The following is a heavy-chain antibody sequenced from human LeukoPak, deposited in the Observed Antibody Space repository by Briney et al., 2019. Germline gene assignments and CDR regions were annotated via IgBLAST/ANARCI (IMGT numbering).Heavy chain of an antibody. CDR1: GGSISNGDYY. CDR3: ARVGDYGDYPMD. CDR2: IYYSGST. Sequence: SQTLSLTCTVSGGSISNGDYYWSWIRQPPGKGLEWIGYIYYSGSTYYNPSLKSRVTISVDTSKNQFSLKLSSVTAADTAVYYCARVGDYGDYPMDWGQGTLVTVSS. J-gene: IGHJ4*02. V-gene: IGHV4-30-4*01. D-gene: IGHD4-17*01.